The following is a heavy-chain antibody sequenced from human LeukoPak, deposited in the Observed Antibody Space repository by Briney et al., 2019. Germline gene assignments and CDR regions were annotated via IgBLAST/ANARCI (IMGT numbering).Heavy chain of an antibody. J-gene: IGHJ4*02. CDR1: GFTFSNYG. CDR2: IKSKTVGETT. Sequence: PGRSLRLSCAASGFTFSNYGMHWVRQAPGKGLEWVGRIKSKTVGETTEYAAPVQGRFTISRDDSENTVYLQMSSLKNEDTAVYYCTTGPGNSGYWGQGTLVTVSS. V-gene: IGHV3-15*01. D-gene: IGHD4-23*01. CDR3: TTGPGNSGY.